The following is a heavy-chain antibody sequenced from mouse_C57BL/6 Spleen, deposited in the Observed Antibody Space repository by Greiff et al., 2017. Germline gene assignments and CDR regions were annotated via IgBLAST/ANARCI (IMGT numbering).Heavy chain of an antibody. CDR2: IRLKSDNYAT. D-gene: IGHD2-4*01. J-gene: IGHJ3*01. CDR3: TSYYDYDAGFAY. CDR1: GFTFSNYW. Sequence: EVKLQESGGGLVQPGGSMKLSCVASGFTFSNYWMNWVRQSPEKGLEWVAQIRLKSDNYATHYAESVKGRFTISRDDSKSSVYLQMNNLRAEDTGIYYCTSYYDYDAGFAYWGQGTLVTVSA. V-gene: IGHV6-3*01.